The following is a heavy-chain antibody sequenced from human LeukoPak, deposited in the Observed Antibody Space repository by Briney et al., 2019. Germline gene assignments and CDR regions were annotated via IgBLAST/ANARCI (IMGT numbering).Heavy chain of an antibody. J-gene: IGHJ4*02. CDR3: AKDSSSTLDY. CDR2: ISYDGSNK. CDR1: GFTFSSYG. D-gene: IGHD5/OR15-5a*01. V-gene: IGHV3-30*18. Sequence: GGSLRLSCAASGFTFSSYGMHWVRQAPGKGLEWVAVISYDGSNKYYADSVKGRFTISRDNSKNTLYLQMNSLRAEDTAVYYCAKDSSSTLDYWGQGTLVTVSS.